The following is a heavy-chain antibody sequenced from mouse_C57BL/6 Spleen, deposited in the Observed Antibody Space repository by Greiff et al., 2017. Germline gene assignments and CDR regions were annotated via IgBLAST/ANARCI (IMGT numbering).Heavy chain of an antibody. J-gene: IGHJ3*01. CDR3: ASGYGFAY. CDR2: IDPSDSYT. D-gene: IGHD1-2*01. Sequence: VQLQQPGAELVMPGASVKLSCKASSYTFTSYWMHWVKQRPGQGLEWIGEIDPSDSYTNYNQKFKGKSTLTVDKSSSTAYMQLSSLTSEDSAVYYCASGYGFAYWGQGTLVTVSA. V-gene: IGHV1-69*01. CDR1: SYTFTSYW.